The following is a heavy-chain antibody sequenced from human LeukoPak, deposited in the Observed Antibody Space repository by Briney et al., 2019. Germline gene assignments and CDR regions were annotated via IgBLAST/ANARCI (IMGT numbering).Heavy chain of an antibody. D-gene: IGHD2-2*01. V-gene: IGHV4-39*07. CDR2: IYYSGST. J-gene: IGHJ4*02. Sequence: PSETLSLTCTVSGVSISSSSYYWGWIRQPPGKGLEWIGSIYYSGSTYYNPSLKSRVTISVDTSKNQFSLKLSSVTAADTAVYYCARVRTGGYCSSTSCYAGVYWGQGTLVTVSS. CDR1: GVSISSSSYY. CDR3: ARVRTGGYCSSTSCYAGVY.